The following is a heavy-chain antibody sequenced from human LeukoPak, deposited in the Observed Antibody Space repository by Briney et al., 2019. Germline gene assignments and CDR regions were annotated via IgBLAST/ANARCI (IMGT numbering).Heavy chain of an antibody. CDR2: IYYSGST. J-gene: IGHJ4*02. D-gene: IGHD6-13*01. Sequence: SETLSLTCTVSGGSISSSSYYWGWIRQPPGKGLEWIGSIYYSGSTYYNPSLKSRVTMSVDTSKNQFSLKLSSVTAADTAVYYCARDERGSSWYTHLDYWGQGTLVTVSS. CDR1: GGSISSSSYY. CDR3: ARDERGSSWYTHLDY. V-gene: IGHV4-39*07.